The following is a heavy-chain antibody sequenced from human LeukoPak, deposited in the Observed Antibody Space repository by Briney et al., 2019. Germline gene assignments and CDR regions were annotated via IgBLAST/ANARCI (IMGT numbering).Heavy chain of an antibody. V-gene: IGHV4-34*01. CDR2: INHSGST. Sequence: PSETLSLTCAVYGGSFSGYYWSWIRQPPGKGLEWIGEINHSGSTNYNPSLKSRVTISVDTSKNQFSLKLSSVTAADTAVYYCARVFLFMVPSRRYYGMDVWGKGTTVTVSS. CDR3: ARVFLFMVPSRRYYGMDV. D-gene: IGHD3-10*01. CDR1: GGSFSGYY. J-gene: IGHJ6*04.